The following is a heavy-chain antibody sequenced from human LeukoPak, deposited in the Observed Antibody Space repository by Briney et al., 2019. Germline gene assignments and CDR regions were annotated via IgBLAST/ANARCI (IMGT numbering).Heavy chain of an antibody. D-gene: IGHD4-17*01. Sequence: GESLKISCKGSGYSFTSYWIGWVRQMPGKGLEWMGIIYPGDSDTRYSPSFQGQATISADKSISTAYLQWSSLKASDTAMYYCARRVSVTTVTRRTEHNWFDPWGQGTLVTVSS. CDR3: ARRVSVTTVTRRTEHNWFDP. CDR2: IYPGDSDT. CDR1: GYSFTSYW. J-gene: IGHJ5*02. V-gene: IGHV5-51*01.